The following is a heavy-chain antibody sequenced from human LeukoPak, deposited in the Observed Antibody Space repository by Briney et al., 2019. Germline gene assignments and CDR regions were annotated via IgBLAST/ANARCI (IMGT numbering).Heavy chain of an antibody. D-gene: IGHD2-15*01. CDR3: ARRRDQYCSGGSCSVWFDP. Sequence: SETLSLTCTVSGRSISSSSYYWGWIRQPPGKGLEWIGSIYYSGSTYYNPYLKSRVTISVDTSKNQFSLKLSSVTAADTAVYYCARRRDQYCSGGSCSVWFDPWGQGTLVTVSS. J-gene: IGHJ5*02. CDR2: IYYSGST. V-gene: IGHV4-39*01. CDR1: GRSISSSSYY.